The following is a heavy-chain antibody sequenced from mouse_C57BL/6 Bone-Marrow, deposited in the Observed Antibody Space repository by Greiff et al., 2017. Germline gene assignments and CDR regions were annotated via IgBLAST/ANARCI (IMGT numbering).Heavy chain of an antibody. Sequence: SGAELARPGASVTLSCKASGYTFTSYGISWVKQRTGQGLEWIGEIYPRSGNTYYNEKFKGKATLTADKSSSTAYMELRSLTSEDSAVYFCARPYYYGSSQSFYAMDYWGQGTSVTVSS. D-gene: IGHD1-1*01. CDR2: IYPRSGNT. CDR1: GYTFTSYG. J-gene: IGHJ4*01. CDR3: ARPYYYGSSQSFYAMDY. V-gene: IGHV1-81*01.